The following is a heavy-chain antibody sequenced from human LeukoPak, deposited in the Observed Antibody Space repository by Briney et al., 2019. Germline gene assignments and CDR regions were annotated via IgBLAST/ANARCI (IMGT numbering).Heavy chain of an antibody. CDR2: IYYRGGT. D-gene: IGHD3-3*01. V-gene: IGHV4-59*01. Sequence: PSETLSLTCTVSGGSIRRYYCSCIRHPPGEGLGRIGDIYYRGGTPNTPSPKSRVTISVDTSKNQFSLKLSSVTAADTAVYYCARGLNSGGLNHAITIFGVVIIDDAFDIWGQGTMVTVSS. CDR3: ARGLNSGGLNHAITIFGVVIIDDAFDI. J-gene: IGHJ3*02. CDR1: GGSIRRYY.